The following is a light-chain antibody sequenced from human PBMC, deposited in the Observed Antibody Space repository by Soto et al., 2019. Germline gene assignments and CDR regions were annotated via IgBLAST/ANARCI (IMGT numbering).Light chain of an antibody. Sequence: EIVLTQSPGTLSLSPGERATLSCRASQSVSSSYLAWFQQKLGQAPRLLIYRASRRATGIPDTFSVSGSGTNFTLTISTLEPEDFAVYYCQQYGSSPWTFGQGTKVEIK. V-gene: IGKV3-20*01. CDR3: QQYGSSPWT. CDR1: QSVSSSY. CDR2: RAS. J-gene: IGKJ1*01.